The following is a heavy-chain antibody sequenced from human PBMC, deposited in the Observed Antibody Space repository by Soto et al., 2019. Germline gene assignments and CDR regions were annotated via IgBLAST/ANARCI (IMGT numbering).Heavy chain of an antibody. V-gene: IGHV3-11*05. D-gene: IGHD3-22*01. CDR3: ASGVYYYDSSGYLGY. J-gene: IGHJ4*02. CDR1: GFTFSDYY. Sequence: QVQLVESGGGLVKPGGSLRLSCAASGFTFSDYYMSWIRQAPGKGLEWVSYISNSGTYTNYADSVKGRFTISRDNAKNSLYLQMNSLRAEDTVVYYCASGVYYYDSSGYLGYWGQGTLVTVSS. CDR2: ISNSGTYT.